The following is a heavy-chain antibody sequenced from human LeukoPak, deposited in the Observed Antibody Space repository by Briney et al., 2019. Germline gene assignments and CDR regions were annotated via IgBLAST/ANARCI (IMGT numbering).Heavy chain of an antibody. D-gene: IGHD5-18*01. CDR1: VGSFIGYY. CDR2: INHSGST. V-gene: IGHV4-34*01. CDR3: ARGPEYSYGYRDFDY. Sequence: SETLSLTCVGYVGSFIGYYWSWIRPPPGRGLEWIWEINHSGSTNYNASLKSRVTISVDTSKNQFYLKLSSVTAADTAVYYCARGPEYSYGYRDFDYWGQGTLVTVSS. J-gene: IGHJ4*02.